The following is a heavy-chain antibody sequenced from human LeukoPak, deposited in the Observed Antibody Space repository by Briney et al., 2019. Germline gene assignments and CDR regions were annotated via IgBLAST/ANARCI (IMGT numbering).Heavy chain of an antibody. CDR3: TRVYYYMDV. Sequence: SETLSLTCTVSGGSINTDTYYWGWVRQPPGRGLEWIGSIYYSGSTYYNPSLKSRVTISVDTSKNQFSLKLSSVTAADTAVYYCTRVYYYMDVWGKGTTVTISS. CDR2: IYYSGST. CDR1: GGSINTDTYY. V-gene: IGHV4-39*01. J-gene: IGHJ6*03.